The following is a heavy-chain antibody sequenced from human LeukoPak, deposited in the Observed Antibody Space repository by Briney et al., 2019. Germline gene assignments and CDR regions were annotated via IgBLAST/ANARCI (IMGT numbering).Heavy chain of an antibody. CDR3: AKLRSSSNWDAFDV. J-gene: IGHJ3*01. CDR1: GFTFDDYG. CDR2: VSGSGSNT. V-gene: IGHV3-23*01. D-gene: IGHD6-13*01. Sequence: GGSLRLSCAASGFTFDDYGMSWVRQAPGKGLEWVSAVSGSGSNTYYTDSVKGRFTVSRDNSKNTLYLQMNSLRVEDTAVYYCAKLRSSSNWDAFDVWGQGTMVTVSS.